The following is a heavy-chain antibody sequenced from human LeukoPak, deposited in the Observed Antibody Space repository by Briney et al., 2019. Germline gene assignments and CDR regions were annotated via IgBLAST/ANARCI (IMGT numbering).Heavy chain of an antibody. D-gene: IGHD2-2*01. J-gene: IGHJ4*02. CDR2: INPNSGGT. CDR3: ARVPDIVVVPAAIHDY. CDR1: GYTFTGYY. V-gene: IGHV1-2*06. Sequence: ASVKVSCKASGYTFTGYYMHWVRQAPGQGLEWMGRINPNSGGTNYAQKLQGRVTMTTDTSTSTAYMELRSLRSDDTAVYYCARVPDIVVVPAAIHDYWGQGTLVTVSS.